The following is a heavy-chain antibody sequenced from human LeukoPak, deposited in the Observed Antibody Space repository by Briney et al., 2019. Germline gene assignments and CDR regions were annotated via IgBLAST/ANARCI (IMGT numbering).Heavy chain of an antibody. Sequence: KSSETLSLTCAVYGGSFSGYYWSWIRQPPGKGLEWIGEINHSGSTNYNPSLKSRVTISVDTSKNQFSLKLSSVTAADTAVYYCARETGPNWFDPWGQGTLVIVSS. J-gene: IGHJ5*02. CDR2: INHSGST. CDR1: GGSFSGYY. CDR3: ARETGPNWFDP. V-gene: IGHV4-34*01.